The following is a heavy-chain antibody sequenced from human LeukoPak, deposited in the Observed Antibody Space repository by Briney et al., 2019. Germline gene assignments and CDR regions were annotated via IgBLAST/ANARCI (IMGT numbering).Heavy chain of an antibody. CDR2: IHYSGST. CDR1: GASISRFY. J-gene: IGHJ2*01. CDR3: VRVGEVVGPTLSIPYWYFDL. D-gene: IGHD1-26*01. V-gene: IGHV4-59*01. Sequence: SETLSLTCTVSGASISRFYWSWLRQPPGKGLEWVGYIHYSGSTNYNPSLKSGVTISVDTAKNQFSLKLSSVTAADTAVYYCVRVGEVVGPTLSIPYWYFDLWGRGTLVTVSS.